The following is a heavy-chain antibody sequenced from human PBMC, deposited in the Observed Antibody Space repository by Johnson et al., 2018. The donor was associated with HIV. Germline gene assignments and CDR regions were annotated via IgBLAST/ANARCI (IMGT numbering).Heavy chain of an antibody. V-gene: IGHV3-74*02. CDR3: ARTSCSGARCLGYDPFDV. CDR1: GFTFDDYG. Sequence: EKLVESGGGLVQPGRSLRLSCTASGFTFDDYGMTWVRQAPGKGLEWVSRINGDGSRLTYADSVKGRFTIARDNAKNTLYLELKSLRSEDTAVYYCARTSCSGARCLGYDPFDVWGQGTMVTVSS. J-gene: IGHJ3*01. D-gene: IGHD2-15*01. CDR2: INGDGSRL.